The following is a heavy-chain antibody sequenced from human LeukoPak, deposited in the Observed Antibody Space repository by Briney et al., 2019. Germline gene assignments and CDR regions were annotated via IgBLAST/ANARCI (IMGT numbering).Heavy chain of an antibody. CDR1: GYSFTSYW. D-gene: IGHD1-14*01. Sequence: GESPQISCQGSGYSFTSYWIGWVRQVPGKGLEGMGIIYPGDYDTKYSPSFQGQVTISADKSISTAYVQWSSLKASDTAMYYCARLAGPYYSYYVDVWGKGTTVTVSS. CDR2: IYPGDYDT. J-gene: IGHJ6*03. CDR3: ARLAGPYYSYYVDV. V-gene: IGHV5-51*01.